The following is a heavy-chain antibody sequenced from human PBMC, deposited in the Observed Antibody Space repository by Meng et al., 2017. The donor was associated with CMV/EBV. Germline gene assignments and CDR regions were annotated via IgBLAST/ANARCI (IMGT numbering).Heavy chain of an antibody. CDR3: ATNPIVVVPAAIS. J-gene: IGHJ4*02. CDR2: ISSNSSYI. V-gene: IGHV3-21*01. Sequence: AASGFTFSSYSMSWSRQAPGKGLEWVSSISSNSSYIYYADSEKGRFTITRDNDKNSLYQQMNSLRAEDTAVYYCATNPIVVVPAAISWGQGTLVTVSS. D-gene: IGHD2-2*01. CDR1: GFTFSSYS.